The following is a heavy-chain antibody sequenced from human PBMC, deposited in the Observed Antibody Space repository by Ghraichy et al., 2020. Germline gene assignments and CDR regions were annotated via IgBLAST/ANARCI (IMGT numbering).Heavy chain of an antibody. J-gene: IGHJ3*02. CDR3: AKGRGYWNRPGLDAFDI. D-gene: IGHD1-1*01. CDR1: GFTFSSYA. Sequence: LSLTCAASGFTFSSYAMSWVRQAPGKGLEWVSAISGSGGSTYYADSVKGRFTISRDNSKNTLYLQMNSLRAEDTAVYYCAKGRGYWNRPGLDAFDIWGQGTMVTVSS. CDR2: ISGSGGST. V-gene: IGHV3-23*01.